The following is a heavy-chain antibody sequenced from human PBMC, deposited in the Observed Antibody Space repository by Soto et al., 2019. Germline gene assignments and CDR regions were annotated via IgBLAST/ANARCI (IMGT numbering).Heavy chain of an antibody. V-gene: IGHV4-39*01. CDR2: IYYSGST. CDR1: GGSISSSSYY. CDR3: ARLIGLLLWFGELSFDY. Sequence: PSETLSLTCTVSGGSISSSSYYWGWIRQPPGKGLEWIGSIYYSGSTYYNPSLKSRVTISVDTSKNQFSLKLSSVTAADTAVYYCARLIGLLLWFGELSFDYWGQGTLGTVSS. D-gene: IGHD3-10*01. J-gene: IGHJ4*02.